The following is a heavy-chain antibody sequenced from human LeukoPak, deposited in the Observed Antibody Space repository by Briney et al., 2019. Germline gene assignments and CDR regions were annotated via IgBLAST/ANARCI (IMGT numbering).Heavy chain of an antibody. V-gene: IGHV3-23*01. J-gene: IGHJ3*02. CDR3: AKLNYYDSSGYYYNGAFDI. CDR2: ISGSGGST. Sequence: GGSLRLSCAASGFTFSNYAMTWVRQAPGKGLEWVSGISGSGGSTYYADSVRGRFIISRDNSKNTLYVQMNSLRAEDTAVYYCAKLNYYDSSGYYYNGAFDIWGQGTMVTVPS. CDR1: GFTFSNYA. D-gene: IGHD3-22*01.